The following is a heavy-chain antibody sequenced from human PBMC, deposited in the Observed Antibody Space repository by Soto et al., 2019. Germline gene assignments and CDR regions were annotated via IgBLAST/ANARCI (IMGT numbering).Heavy chain of an antibody. V-gene: IGHV3-30*03. D-gene: IGHD6-13*01. Sequence: GGSLRLSCAASGFTFSSYGMHWVRQAPGKGLEWVAVISYDGSNKYYADSVKGRFTISRDNSKNTLYLQMNSLRAEDTAVYYCALSGAAATTYSYYYYGMDVWGQGTTVTVS. CDR3: ALSGAAATTYSYYYYGMDV. CDR1: GFTFSSYG. CDR2: ISYDGSNK. J-gene: IGHJ6*02.